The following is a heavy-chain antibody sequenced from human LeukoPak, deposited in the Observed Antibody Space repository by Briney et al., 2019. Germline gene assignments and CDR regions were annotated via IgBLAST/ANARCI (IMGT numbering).Heavy chain of an antibody. CDR2: INPNSGGT. J-gene: IGHJ3*02. CDR1: GYTFTGYY. CDR3: AREGVVRYFDWLSHRAFDI. V-gene: IGHV1-2*02. D-gene: IGHD3-9*01. Sequence: ASVKVSCKSSGYTFTGYYMHWVRQAPGQGLEWMGWINPNSGGTNYAQKFQGRVTMTRDTSISTAYMELSRLRSDDTAVYYCAREGVVRYFDWLSHRAFDIWGQGTMVTVSS.